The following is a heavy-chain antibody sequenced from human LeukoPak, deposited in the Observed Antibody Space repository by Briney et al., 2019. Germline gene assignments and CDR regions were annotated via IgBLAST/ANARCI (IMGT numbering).Heavy chain of an antibody. J-gene: IGHJ6*03. CDR2: INHSGST. CDR1: GGSFSGYY. V-gene: IGHV4-34*01. Sequence: SETLSLTCAVYGGSFSGYYWSWIRQPPGKGLEWIGEINHSGSTNYNPSLKSRVTISVDTSKNQFSLKLSSVTAADTAVYYCARGRSYYDFWSGYYYYYMDVWGKGTTVTVSS. CDR3: ARGRSYYDFWSGYYYYYMDV. D-gene: IGHD3-3*01.